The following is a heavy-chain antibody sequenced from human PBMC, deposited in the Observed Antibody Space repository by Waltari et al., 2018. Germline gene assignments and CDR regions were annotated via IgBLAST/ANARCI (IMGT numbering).Heavy chain of an antibody. CDR1: GYSISSGDY. D-gene: IGHD2-8*02. CDR3: ARDYCTGGVCPYYYGMDV. V-gene: IGHV3-7*01. CDR2: IKQDGSEK. Sequence: VQLQESGPGLVKPSETLSLTCAVSGYSISSGDYWGWIRQPPGKGLGGVANIKQDGSEKYDVDSWKGRFIISRDNAKNALYLQMNSLRAEDTAVYYCARDYCTGGVCPYYYGMDVWGQGTTVTVSS. J-gene: IGHJ6*02.